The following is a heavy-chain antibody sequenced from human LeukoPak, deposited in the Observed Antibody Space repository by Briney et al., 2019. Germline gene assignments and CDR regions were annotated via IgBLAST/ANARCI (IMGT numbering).Heavy chain of an antibody. CDR1: GFTFRSYA. J-gene: IGHJ4*02. CDR3: AKKNSGLQPLDY. V-gene: IGHV3-23*01. CDR2: ISGSGGDT. D-gene: IGHD4-23*01. Sequence: PGGSLRLSCAASGFTFRSYALSWVRQAPGKGLEWVSAISGSGGDTYYADSVKGRFTISRDNSKNTLYLQMNSLRAEDTAVYYCAKKNSGLQPLDYWGQGTLVTVSS.